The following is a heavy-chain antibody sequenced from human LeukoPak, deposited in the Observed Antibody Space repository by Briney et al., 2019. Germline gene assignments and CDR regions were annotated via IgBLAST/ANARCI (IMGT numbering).Heavy chain of an antibody. J-gene: IGHJ4*02. CDR3: AGRMYSSGWYYFDY. Sequence: ASVKVSCKASGYTFTSYGISWVRQAPGQGLEWMGWISAYNGNTNYAQKLQGRVTMTTDTSTSTAYMELRSLRSDDTAVYYCAGRMYSSGWYYFDYWGQGTLVTVSS. CDR1: GYTFTSYG. V-gene: IGHV1-18*01. CDR2: ISAYNGNT. D-gene: IGHD6-19*01.